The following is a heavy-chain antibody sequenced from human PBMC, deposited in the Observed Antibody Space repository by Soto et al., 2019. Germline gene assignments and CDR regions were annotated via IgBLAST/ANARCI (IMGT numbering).Heavy chain of an antibody. CDR1: GYTFTSYY. Sequence: QVQLVLSGAEVKKPGASVKVSCKASGYTFTSYYMHWVRQAPGQGLEWMGIINASGGSTSYAQKLQGRVTMSRDTSTSTVYMELSSLRSEDTAVYYCARAVWGYDSSGYYYPTWGQGTLVTVSS. CDR3: ARAVWGYDSSGYYYPT. V-gene: IGHV1-46*04. J-gene: IGHJ5*02. D-gene: IGHD3-22*01. CDR2: INASGGST.